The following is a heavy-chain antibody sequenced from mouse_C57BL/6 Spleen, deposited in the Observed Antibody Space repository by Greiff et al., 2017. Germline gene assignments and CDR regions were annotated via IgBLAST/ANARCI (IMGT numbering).Heavy chain of an antibody. CDR2: IYPGDGDT. V-gene: IGHV1-80*01. D-gene: IGHD3-1*01. Sequence: VQLQESGAELVKPGASVKISCKASGYAFSSYWMNWVKQRPGKGLEWMGQIYPGDGDTNYNGKFKGKATLSADKSSSTAYMQLISLTSEDAAVYFCARSGSFAYWGQGTLVTVSA. CDR1: GYAFSSYW. CDR3: ARSGSFAY. J-gene: IGHJ3*01.